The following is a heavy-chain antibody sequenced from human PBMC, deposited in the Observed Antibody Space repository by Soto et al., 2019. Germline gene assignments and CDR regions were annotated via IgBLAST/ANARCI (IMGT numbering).Heavy chain of an antibody. V-gene: IGHV4-30-2*03. CDR2: IYHSGST. J-gene: IGHJ4*02. Sequence: SETLSLTCAVSGGSISSGGYSWSWIRQPPGKGLEWIGYIYHSGSTYYNPSLKSRVTISVDTSKNQFSLKLSSVTAADTAVYYCARLKGQQLVRLFAGDKISPESYFDYWGQGTLVTVSS. CDR1: GGSISSGGYS. CDR3: ARLKGQQLVRLFAGDKISPESYFDY. D-gene: IGHD6-13*01.